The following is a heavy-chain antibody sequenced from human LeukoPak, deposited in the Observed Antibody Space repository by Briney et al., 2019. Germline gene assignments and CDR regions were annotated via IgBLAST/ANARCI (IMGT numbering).Heavy chain of an antibody. CDR2: ISTYNGNT. Sequence: ASVKVSCKASGYTFTSYGINWVRQAPGQGLEWMGWISTYNGNTNYAHKLQGRVTMTTGTSTSTAYMDLRSLRSDDTAVYYCARGSSYGFSMGYWGQGTLVTV. V-gene: IGHV1-18*01. D-gene: IGHD5-18*01. CDR1: GYTFTSYG. J-gene: IGHJ4*02. CDR3: ARGSSYGFSMGY.